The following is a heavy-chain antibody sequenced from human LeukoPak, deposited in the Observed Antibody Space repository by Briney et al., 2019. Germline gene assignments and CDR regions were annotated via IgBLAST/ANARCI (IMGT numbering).Heavy chain of an antibody. D-gene: IGHD4-17*01. CDR3: ARDVHGDYGSGWFDP. V-gene: IGHV1-69*05. CDR2: IMTLFGTA. CDR1: VGTFTNSA. Sequence: SVKVSCKTSVGTFTNSAISWGRQAPGQGGEGRGGIMTLFGTAGDTQKFQGRVIITKDEATRTVYLELTSLTSADTAVYYCARDVHGDYGSGWFDPWGQGTLVSVSS. J-gene: IGHJ5*02.